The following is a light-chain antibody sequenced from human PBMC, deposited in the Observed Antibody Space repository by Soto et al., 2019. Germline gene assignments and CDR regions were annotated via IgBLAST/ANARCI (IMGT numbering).Light chain of an antibody. V-gene: IGKV3-11*01. J-gene: IGKJ5*01. CDR1: QGVSSY. CDR2: DAS. Sequence: EIVLTQSPATLSLSPGERATLSCRAIQGVSSYLAWYQQKPGQAPRLLIYDASNRATGIPARFSGSGSGTDFTLTISSLEPEDFAVYYCQQRSNWPITFGQGTRLEI. CDR3: QQRSNWPIT.